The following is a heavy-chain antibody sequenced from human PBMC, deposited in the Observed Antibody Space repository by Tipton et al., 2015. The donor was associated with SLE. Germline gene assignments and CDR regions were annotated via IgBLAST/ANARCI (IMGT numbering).Heavy chain of an antibody. CDR3: ARDHGGGAQDNWFDP. CDR2: IYYSGST. J-gene: IGHJ5*02. V-gene: IGHV4-39*07. D-gene: IGHD1-26*01. CDR1: GGSISSGSYY. Sequence: TLSLTCTVSGGSISSGSYYWGWIRQPPGKGLEWIGSIYYSGSTYYNPSLKSRVTISVDTSKNQFSLKLSSVTAADTAVYYCARDHGGGAQDNWFDPWGQGTLVTVSS.